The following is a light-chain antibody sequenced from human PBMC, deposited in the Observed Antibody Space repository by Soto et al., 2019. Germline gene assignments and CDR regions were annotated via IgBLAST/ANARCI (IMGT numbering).Light chain of an antibody. J-gene: IGKJ2*01. CDR2: MIS. CDR3: MQATHPYT. V-gene: IGKV2-24*01. Sequence: DFVMTQTPLSSPVTLGQPASISCRSSQSLVHSDGNTYLSWLHQRPGQPPRLLIYMISIRFSGVPDRFSGSGAGTDFTLKISRVEAEDVGVYYCMQATHPYTFGQGTKLEIK. CDR1: QSLVHSDGNTY.